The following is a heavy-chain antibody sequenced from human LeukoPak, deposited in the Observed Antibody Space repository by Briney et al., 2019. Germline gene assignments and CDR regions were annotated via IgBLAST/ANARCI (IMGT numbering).Heavy chain of an antibody. CDR2: IKQDGSEK. V-gene: IGHV3-7*01. CDR1: GFTFSSYW. D-gene: IGHD5-24*01. J-gene: IGHJ4*02. CDR3: VREARESGGFDY. Sequence: GVSLRLSCAGSGFTFSSYWMTWVRQAPGKGLEWVANIKQDGSEKYYVDSVKGRFTISRDNAKNSLYLQMNSLRAEDAAVYYCVREARESGGFDYWGQGTLVTVSS.